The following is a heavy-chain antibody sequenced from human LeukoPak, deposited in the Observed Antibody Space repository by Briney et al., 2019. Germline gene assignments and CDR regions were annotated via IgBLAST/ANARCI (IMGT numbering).Heavy chain of an antibody. CDR2: INHSGST. V-gene: IGHV4-34*01. CDR3: ARGLLSRFNYYDSSGYYYFDY. J-gene: IGHJ4*02. D-gene: IGHD3-22*01. CDR1: GGSFSGYY. Sequence: SETLSLTCAVYGGSFSGYYWSWIRQPPGKGLEWIGEINHSGSTNYNPSLKSRVTISVDTSKNQFSLKLSSVTAADTAVYYCARGLLSRFNYYDSSGYYYFDYWGQGTLVTVSS.